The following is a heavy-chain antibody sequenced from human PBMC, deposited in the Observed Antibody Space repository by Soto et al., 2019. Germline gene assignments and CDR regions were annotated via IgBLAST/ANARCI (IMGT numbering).Heavy chain of an antibody. J-gene: IGHJ6*02. CDR2: IWYDGSNK. CDR3: ARNPIPMVRGVIGAYYYYGMDV. CDR1: GFTFSSYS. D-gene: IGHD3-10*01. V-gene: IGHV3-33*01. Sequence: EGSLRVYCVASGFTFSSYSMHWVRQAPGKGLEWVAVIWYDGSNKYYADSVKGRFTISRDNSKNTLYLQMNSLRAEDTAVYYCARNPIPMVRGVIGAYYYYGMDVWAPGTTVTVS.